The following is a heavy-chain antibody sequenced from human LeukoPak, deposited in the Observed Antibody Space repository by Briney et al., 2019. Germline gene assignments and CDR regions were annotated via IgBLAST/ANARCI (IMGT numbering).Heavy chain of an antibody. V-gene: IGHV4-4*02. CDR2: IHHSGST. D-gene: IGHD5-12*01. J-gene: IGHJ4*02. Sequence: SETLSLTCAVSGGSISSSNWWSWVRPPPGKGLEWIGEIHHSGSTNYNPSLKSRVTISVDNSKNQFSLKVRSVTAADTAVYYCWHSGYESGFDYWGQGTLVTVSS. CDR1: GGSISSSNW. CDR3: WHSGYESGFDY.